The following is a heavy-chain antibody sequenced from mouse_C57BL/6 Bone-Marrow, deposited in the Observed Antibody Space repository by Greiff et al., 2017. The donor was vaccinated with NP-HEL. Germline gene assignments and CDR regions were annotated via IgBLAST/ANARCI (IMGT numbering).Heavy chain of an antibody. CDR3: TTLLLRY. Sequence: EVQLQQSGAELVRPGASVKLSCTASGFNIKDDYMHWVKQRPEQGLEWVGWIDPENGDTEYASKFQGKATITADTSSNTAYLQLSSLTSEDTAVYYCTTLLLRYWGQGTTLTVSS. D-gene: IGHD1-1*01. CDR1: GFNIKDDY. CDR2: IDPENGDT. V-gene: IGHV14-4*01. J-gene: IGHJ2*01.